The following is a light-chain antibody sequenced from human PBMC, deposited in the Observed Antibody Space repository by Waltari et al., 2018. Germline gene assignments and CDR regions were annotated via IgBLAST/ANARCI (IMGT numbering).Light chain of an antibody. Sequence: QSALTQPAFVSGSPGQSITISCTGTSSDVGGYNDVSRYHQHPGKAPKLIIYDVDNRPYWVSNRFSGSKSGNTASLTISGLQVEDEADYYCNSCTGDSTLIFGGGTKVTVL. CDR1: SSDVGGYND. CDR3: NSCTGDSTLI. CDR2: DVD. J-gene: IGLJ2*01. V-gene: IGLV2-14*01.